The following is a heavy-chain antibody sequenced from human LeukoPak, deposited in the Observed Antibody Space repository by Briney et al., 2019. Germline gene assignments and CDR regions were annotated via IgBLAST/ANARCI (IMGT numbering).Heavy chain of an antibody. CDR2: INPSGGST. J-gene: IGHJ5*02. D-gene: IGHD3-3*01. CDR1: GYSFTSYD. Sequence: ASVKVSCKASGYSFTSYDINWVRQAPGQGLEWMGIINPSGGSTSYAQKFQGRVTMTRDTSTGTVYMELSSLRSEDTAVYYCARHLPKAYYDFWSGYLNWFDPWGQGTLVTVSS. V-gene: IGHV1-46*01. CDR3: ARHLPKAYYDFWSGYLNWFDP.